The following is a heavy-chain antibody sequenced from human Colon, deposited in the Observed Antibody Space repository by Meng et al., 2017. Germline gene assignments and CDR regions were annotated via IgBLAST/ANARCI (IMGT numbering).Heavy chain of an antibody. V-gene: IGHV3-30*04. Sequence: QVQLVGSGGGVVQPGGSLGLSGAASGFTFSTYAMHWVRQAPGKGLQWLTVISYDGSNKYYADPGKGRFTISRDNSKNTFYLQMNSLRADDTAVYYCARGGRDGHLDYWGQGTLVTVSS. D-gene: IGHD5-24*01. CDR3: ARGGRDGHLDY. CDR2: ISYDGSNK. J-gene: IGHJ4*02. CDR1: GFTFSTYA.